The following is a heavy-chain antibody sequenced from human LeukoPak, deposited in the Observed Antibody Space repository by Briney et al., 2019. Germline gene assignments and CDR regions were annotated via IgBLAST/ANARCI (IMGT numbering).Heavy chain of an antibody. J-gene: IGHJ6*02. D-gene: IGHD6-13*01. CDR1: GFTFSIYA. Sequence: GGSLRLSCAASGFTFSIYAMSWVRQAPGKGMEWVSAISGIGTNTFYADSVKGRFTISRDNSRNTLYLQMNSLRAEDTAVYYCARSDSSSWYPSYYYYGMDVWGQGTTVTVSS. V-gene: IGHV3-23*01. CDR2: ISGIGTNT. CDR3: ARSDSSSWYPSYYYYGMDV.